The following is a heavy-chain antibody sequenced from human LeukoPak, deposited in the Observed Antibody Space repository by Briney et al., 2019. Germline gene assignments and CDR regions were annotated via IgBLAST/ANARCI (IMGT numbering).Heavy chain of an antibody. V-gene: IGHV3-23*01. J-gene: IGHJ6*02. CDR3: AKALGSSPSPLMDV. D-gene: IGHD3-10*01. Sequence: PGGSLRLSCAASGFTFSSYAMSWVRQAPGKGREWVSGMSWSGVSTYYADCVQGRFTISRDHSKNTLSPQMASLRAEDTAVYYCAKALGSSPSPLMDVWGHGTTVTVSS. CDR1: GFTFSSYA. CDR2: MSWSGVST.